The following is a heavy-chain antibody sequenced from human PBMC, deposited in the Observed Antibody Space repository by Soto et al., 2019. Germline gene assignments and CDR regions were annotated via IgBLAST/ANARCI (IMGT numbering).Heavy chain of an antibody. CDR2: ISWNSGSI. CDR1: GFTFDDYA. Sequence: EVQLVESGGGLVQPGRSLRLSCAASGFTFDDYAMHWVRQAPGKGLEWVSGISWNSGSIGYADSVKGRFTISRDNAKNALDLRMNSRRAEDAALSYCAKDGGGSGRGGLFDYWGQGTLVTVSS. V-gene: IGHV3-9*01. J-gene: IGHJ4*02. D-gene: IGHD3-16*01. CDR3: AKDGGGSGRGGLFDY.